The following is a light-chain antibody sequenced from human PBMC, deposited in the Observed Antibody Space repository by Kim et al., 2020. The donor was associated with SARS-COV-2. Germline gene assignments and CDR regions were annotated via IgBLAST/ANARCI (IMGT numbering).Light chain of an antibody. CDR2: RDS. V-gene: IGLV3-9*01. Sequence: SYELTQPLSVSVALGQTARITCGGNNIGSKYVHWYQQKPGQSPVLVIYRDSNRPSGIPERFSGSNSGNTATLTISRAQAGDEADYYCQVWDSSTYVFGTGTKVTVL. CDR1: NIGSKY. J-gene: IGLJ1*01. CDR3: QVWDSSTYV.